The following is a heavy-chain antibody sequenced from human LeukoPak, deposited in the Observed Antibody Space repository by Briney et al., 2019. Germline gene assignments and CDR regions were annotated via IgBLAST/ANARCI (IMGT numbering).Heavy chain of an antibody. J-gene: IGHJ4*02. CDR1: GFTFSSYW. Sequence: GGSLRLSCSASGFTFSSYWMHWVRQAPGKGLVWVSRIKSDGSTTTYADSVKGRFTISRDNAKNTLYLQMNSLRAEDTAVYYCARVVDTHFDYWGQGTLVTVSS. CDR3: ARVVDTHFDY. V-gene: IGHV3-74*01. D-gene: IGHD5-18*01. CDR2: IKSDGSTT.